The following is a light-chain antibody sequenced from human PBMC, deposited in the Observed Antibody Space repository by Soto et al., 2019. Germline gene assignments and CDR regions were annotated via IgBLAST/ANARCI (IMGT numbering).Light chain of an antibody. CDR2: AAS. CDR3: QQSYNIPRAT. V-gene: IGKV1-39*01. J-gene: IGKJ1*01. CDR1: QSISIY. Sequence: DIQMTQSPSSLSASVGDRVTITCRAIQSISIYLNWYQQKPGKAPKVLIYAASSLQSGVPPRFSGSGSGTDFTLTISSLQPEDFATYFCQQSYNIPRATFGQGTKVEIK.